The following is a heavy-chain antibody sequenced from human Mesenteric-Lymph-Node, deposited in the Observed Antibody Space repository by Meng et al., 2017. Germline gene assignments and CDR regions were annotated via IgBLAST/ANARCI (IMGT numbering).Heavy chain of an antibody. CDR1: GFTFSSYE. CDR3: ASSGYEDYYYYGMDV. D-gene: IGHD3-22*01. Sequence: GESLKISCAASGFTFSSYEMNWVRQAPGKGLEWVSYISSSGSTIYYADSVKGRFTISRDNAKNSLYLQMNSLRAEDTAVYYCASSGYEDYYYYGMDVWGQGTMVTVSS. V-gene: IGHV3-48*03. J-gene: IGHJ6*02. CDR2: ISSSGSTI.